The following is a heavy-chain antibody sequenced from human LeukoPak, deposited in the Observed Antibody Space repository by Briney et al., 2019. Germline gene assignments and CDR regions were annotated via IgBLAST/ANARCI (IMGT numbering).Heavy chain of an antibody. J-gene: IGHJ4*02. V-gene: IGHV4-34*01. CDR3: ARGPHITMVRGASIRY. CDR2: INHSGST. Sequence: PSETLSLTCAVYGGSFSGYYWSWIRQPPGKGLEWIGEINHSGSTNYNPSLKSRVTISVDTSKNQFSLKLSSVTAADTAVYYCARGPHITMVRGASIRYWGQGTLVTVSS. D-gene: IGHD3-10*01. CDR1: GGSFSGYY.